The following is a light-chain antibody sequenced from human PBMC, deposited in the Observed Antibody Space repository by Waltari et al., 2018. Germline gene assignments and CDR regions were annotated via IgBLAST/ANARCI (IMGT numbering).Light chain of an antibody. CDR1: GSAVGRYTF. V-gene: IGLV2-23*02. Sequence: QSALTQPAPVSGSPGQSIPIPCTGTGSAVGRYTFVSWYQQHPGKGPKLMIYEVTKRPSGVSNRFSGSKSGNTASLTISGLQAEDEADYYCCSYAGNSLFWVFGGGTKLTVL. CDR3: CSYAGNSLFWV. CDR2: EVT. J-gene: IGLJ3*02.